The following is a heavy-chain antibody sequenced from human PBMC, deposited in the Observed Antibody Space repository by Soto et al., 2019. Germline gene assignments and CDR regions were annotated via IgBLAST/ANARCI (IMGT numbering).Heavy chain of an antibody. CDR2: ISYDGSNK. J-gene: IGHJ6*03. V-gene: IGHV3-30*03. CDR3: VRASPMMTLRPGYNYYMDV. CDR1: GFTFSSYD. Sequence: GGSLRLSCAPSGFTFSSYDMHWVRQAPGKGLEWVAVISYDGSNKYYADSVKGRLTLTRDTSTSTAYMELTALTSDDTAVYYCVRASPMMTLRPGYNYYMDVWGKGTPVTVSS. D-gene: IGHD2-21*02.